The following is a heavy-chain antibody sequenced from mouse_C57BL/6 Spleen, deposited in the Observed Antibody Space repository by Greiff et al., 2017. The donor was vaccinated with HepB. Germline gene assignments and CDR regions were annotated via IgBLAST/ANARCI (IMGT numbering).Heavy chain of an antibody. CDR3: ARRDGYYWYFDV. Sequence: QVQLQQPGAELVKPGASVKLSCKASGYTFTSYWMHWVKQRPGRGLEWIGWIDPNSGGTKYNEKFKSQATLTVDKPTSTAYMQLSSLTSEDSAVYYCARRDGYYWYFDVWGTGTTVTVSS. CDR1: GYTFTSYW. V-gene: IGHV1-72*01. CDR2: IDPNSGGT. D-gene: IGHD2-3*01. J-gene: IGHJ1*03.